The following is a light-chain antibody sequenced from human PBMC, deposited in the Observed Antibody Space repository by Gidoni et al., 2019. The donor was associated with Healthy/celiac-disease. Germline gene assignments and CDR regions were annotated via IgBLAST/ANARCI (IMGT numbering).Light chain of an antibody. CDR2: LGS. CDR3: MQALQMYT. V-gene: IGKV2-28*01. J-gene: IGKJ2*01. Sequence: DIVMTQSPLSLPVTPGEPASISCRSSQSLLHSNGYNYLDWYLQKPGQSPQLLIYLGSNRASGVPDRFSGSGSGTDFTLKISRVEAEDVGVYYRMQALQMYTFGQGTKLEIK. CDR1: QSLLHSNGYNY.